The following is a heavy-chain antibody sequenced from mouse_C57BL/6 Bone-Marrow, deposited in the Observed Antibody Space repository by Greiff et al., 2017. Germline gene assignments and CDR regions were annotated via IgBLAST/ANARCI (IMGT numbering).Heavy chain of an antibody. J-gene: IGHJ1*03. Sequence: VKLQESGAELVKPGASVKLSCKASGYTFTEYTIHWVKQRSGQGLEWIGWFYPGSGSIKYNEKFKDKATLTADKSSSTVYMELSRLTSEDSAVYFCARHEAAFYYDYDYWYFDVWGTETTVTVSS. V-gene: IGHV1-62-2*01. CDR1: GYTFTEYT. D-gene: IGHD2-4*01. CDR3: ARHEAAFYYDYDYWYFDV. CDR2: FYPGSGSI.